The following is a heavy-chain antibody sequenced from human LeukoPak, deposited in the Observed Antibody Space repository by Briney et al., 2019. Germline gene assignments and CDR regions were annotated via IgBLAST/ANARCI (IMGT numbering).Heavy chain of an antibody. Sequence: SETLSLTYTVSGGSISSYYWSWIRQPAGKGLEWIGRIYTSGSTNYNPSLKSRVTMSVDTSKNQFSLKLSSVTAADTAVYYFARVAVIGEPYNWFDPWGQGTLVTVSS. D-gene: IGHD3-10*01. V-gene: IGHV4-4*07. CDR1: GGSISSYY. CDR2: IYTSGST. J-gene: IGHJ5*02. CDR3: ARVAVIGEPYNWFDP.